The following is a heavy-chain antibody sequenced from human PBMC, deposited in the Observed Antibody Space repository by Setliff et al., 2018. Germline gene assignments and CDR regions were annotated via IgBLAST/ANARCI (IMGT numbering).Heavy chain of an antibody. CDR3: AKVKKQLIRGFGFDN. CDR1: GFVFSNFA. D-gene: IGHD3-10*01. V-gene: IGHV3-23*01. CDR2: ISGGGTNM. J-gene: IGHJ4*02. Sequence: GGSLRLSCAASGFVFSNFAMNWVRQAPGKGLEWVSTISGGGTNMDYADSVKGRFTISRDNSNSEVFLQMDSLRAEDTGVYYCAKVKKQLIRGFGFDNWGQGTQVTVSS.